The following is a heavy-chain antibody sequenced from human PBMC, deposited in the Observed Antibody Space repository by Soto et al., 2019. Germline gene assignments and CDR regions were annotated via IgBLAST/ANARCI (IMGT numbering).Heavy chain of an antibody. J-gene: IGHJ4*02. V-gene: IGHV3-21*01. D-gene: IGHD2-2*01. CDR2: ISKSDYT. Sequence: SLILSCTVSGFAFNNYGINWVRQAPGKGLEWVSSISKSDYTYYSDSVKGRFTISRDNAKNSVSLQMNTLRVEDTAVYYCAREDSIIIPAVSDFWGQGTLVTV. CDR1: GFAFNNYG. CDR3: AREDSIIIPAVSDF.